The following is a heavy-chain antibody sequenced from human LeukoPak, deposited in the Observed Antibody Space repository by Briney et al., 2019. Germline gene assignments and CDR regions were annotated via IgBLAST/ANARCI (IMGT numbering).Heavy chain of an antibody. CDR1: GFTFSGSA. CDR2: IRSKTNIYAT. D-gene: IGHD3-10*01. V-gene: IGHV3-73*01. J-gene: IGHJ4*02. CDR3: TTDLLSDYYYGSGIKVSLDY. Sequence: PGGSLRLSCAASGFTFSGSAIHWVRQASGKGLEWVGRIRSKTNIYATAYAASVKGRFTISRDDSKNTAYLQMNSLQTEDTAVYYCTTDLLSDYYYGSGIKVSLDYWGQGTLVTVSS.